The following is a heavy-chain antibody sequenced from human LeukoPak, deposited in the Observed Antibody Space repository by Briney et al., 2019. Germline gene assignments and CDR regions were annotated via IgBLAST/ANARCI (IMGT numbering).Heavy chain of an antibody. CDR2: MNPNSGNT. CDR3: ARGGVTNDAFDI. CDR1: GYTFTSYD. D-gene: IGHD3-10*01. V-gene: IGHV1-8*03. J-gene: IGHJ3*02. Sequence: ASVKVSCKASGYTFTSYDINWVRQAIGQGLEWMGWMNPNSGNTGYAQKFQGRVTITRNTSISTAYMELSSLRSEDTAVYYCARGGVTNDAFDIWGQGTMVTVSS.